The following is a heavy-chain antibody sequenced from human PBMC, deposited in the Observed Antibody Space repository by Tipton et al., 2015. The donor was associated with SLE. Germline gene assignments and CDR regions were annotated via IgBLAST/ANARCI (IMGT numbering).Heavy chain of an antibody. J-gene: IGHJ4*02. D-gene: IGHD6-19*01. CDR3: ARDKVAGHKLFGY. CDR1: GFTFSSYS. Sequence: LSCAASGFTFSSYSMNWVRQAPGKGLEWVSYISSSSSTIYYADSVKGRFTISRDNAKNSLYLQMNSLRAEDTAVYYCARDKVAGHKLFGYWGQGTLVTVSS. V-gene: IGHV3-48*01. CDR2: ISSSSSTI.